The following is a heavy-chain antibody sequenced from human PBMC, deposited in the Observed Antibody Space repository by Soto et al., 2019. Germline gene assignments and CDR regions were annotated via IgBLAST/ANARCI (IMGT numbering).Heavy chain of an antibody. J-gene: IGHJ4*02. CDR2: VTGSGSDT. CDR3: AKLGSSAWSPHYYFDY. V-gene: IGHV3-23*01. D-gene: IGHD3-10*01. CDR1: GFTFNNYA. Sequence: GGSLRLSCAASGFTFNNYAMGWVRQAPGKGLEWVSTVTGSGSDTYYLDSVKGRFTISRDNSKNTLFLQMNNLRAEDTAIYYCAKLGSSAWSPHYYFDYWGQGTLVTVSS.